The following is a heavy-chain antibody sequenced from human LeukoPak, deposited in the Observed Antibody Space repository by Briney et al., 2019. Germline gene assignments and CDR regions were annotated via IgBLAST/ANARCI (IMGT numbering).Heavy chain of an antibody. D-gene: IGHD5-12*01. CDR2: INPNSGGT. V-gene: IGHV1-2*06. CDR3: ARAQGAYDFAAFDI. Sequence: ASVKVSCKASGYTFTGYYMHWVRQAPGQGLEWMGRINPNSGGTNYAQKFQGRVSITRDKSASTAYMELSSLRSEDTAVYYCARAQGAYDFAAFDIWGQGTVVIVSS. CDR1: GYTFTGYY. J-gene: IGHJ3*02.